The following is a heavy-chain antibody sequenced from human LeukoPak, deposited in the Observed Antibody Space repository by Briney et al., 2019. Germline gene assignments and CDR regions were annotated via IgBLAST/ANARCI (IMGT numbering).Heavy chain of an antibody. CDR2: IYTSGST. D-gene: IGHD3-10*01. Sequence: SETLSLTCTVSGGSISSSSYYWSWIRQPAGKGLEWIGRIYTSGSTNYNPSLKSRVTMSVDTSKNQFSLKLSSVTAADTAVYYCATDYYGSGSYYTCWGQGTLVTVSS. CDR1: GGSISSSSYY. J-gene: IGHJ4*02. CDR3: ATDYYGSGSYYTC. V-gene: IGHV4-61*02.